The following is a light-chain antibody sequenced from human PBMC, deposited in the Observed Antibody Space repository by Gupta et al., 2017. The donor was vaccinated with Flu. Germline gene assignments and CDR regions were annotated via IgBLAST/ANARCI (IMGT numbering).Light chain of an antibody. Sequence: PSPLYPSVGDRVTSACRVSQSISSWLDWYQQKPGKAPKLLIYKASRREGGVPSRFSGSGSGTEFTLTISRLQPEDFANYYCQQDSRFSRSFGHGTKVYFK. CDR2: KAS. CDR1: QSISSW. J-gene: IGKJ3*01. V-gene: IGKV1-5*03. CDR3: QQDSRFSRS.